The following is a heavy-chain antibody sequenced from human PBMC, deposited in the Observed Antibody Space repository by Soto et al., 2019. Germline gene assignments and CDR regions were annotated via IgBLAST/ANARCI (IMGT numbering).Heavy chain of an antibody. V-gene: IGHV3-33*01. CDR2: IWYDGSNK. D-gene: IGHD3-10*01. CDR1: GFTFSSYG. Sequence: QVQLVESGGGVVQPGRSLRLSCAASGFTFSSYGMHWVRQAPGKGLEWVAVIWYDGSNKYYADSVKGRFTISRDNSKNTLYLQINSLRAEDTAVYYCARDPLKSGFYGSGSYGGNWFDPWGQGTLVTVSS. CDR3: ARDPLKSGFYGSGSYGGNWFDP. J-gene: IGHJ5*02.